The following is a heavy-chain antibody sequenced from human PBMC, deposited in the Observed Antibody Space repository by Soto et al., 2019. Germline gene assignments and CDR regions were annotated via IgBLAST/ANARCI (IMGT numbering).Heavy chain of an antibody. CDR1: GGSFSGYY. CDR2: INHSGST. V-gene: IGHV4-34*01. Sequence: QVQLQQWGAGLLKPSETLSLTCAVYGGSFSGYYWSWIRQPPGKGLEWIGEINHSGSTNYNPSLKSRVTISVDTSKTQFSLKLSSVTAADTAVYYCARVSITMVRGVGEKYYYYYMDVWGKGTTVTVSS. CDR3: ARVSITMVRGVGEKYYYYYMDV. D-gene: IGHD3-10*01. J-gene: IGHJ6*03.